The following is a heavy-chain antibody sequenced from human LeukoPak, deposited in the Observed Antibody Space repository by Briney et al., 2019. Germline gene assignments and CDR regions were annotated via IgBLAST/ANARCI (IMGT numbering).Heavy chain of an antibody. Sequence: PGGSLRLSCAASGFTFSSYSMNWVRQAPGKGLEWVSSISSSSSYIYYADSVKGRFTISRDNAKNSLYLQMNSLRAEDTAVYYCAREEGFGELPHYFDYWGQGTLVTVSS. CDR2: ISSSSSYI. J-gene: IGHJ4*02. V-gene: IGHV3-21*01. D-gene: IGHD3-10*01. CDR3: AREEGFGELPHYFDY. CDR1: GFTFSSYS.